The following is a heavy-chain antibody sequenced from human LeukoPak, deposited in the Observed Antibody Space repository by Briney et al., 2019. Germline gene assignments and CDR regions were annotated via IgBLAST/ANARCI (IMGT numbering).Heavy chain of an antibody. D-gene: IGHD4-17*01. CDR2: IYPGDSDT. Sequence: GESLQISCKGSGYSFTTYWIGWVRQMPGKGLEWMGIIYPGDSDTKYSPSFQGQVTISVDKSISTAYLQWSSLKASDTAMYYCARRDSGDYLTANFDSWGQGTLVTVSS. V-gene: IGHV5-51*01. CDR1: GYSFTTYW. CDR3: ARRDSGDYLTANFDS. J-gene: IGHJ4*02.